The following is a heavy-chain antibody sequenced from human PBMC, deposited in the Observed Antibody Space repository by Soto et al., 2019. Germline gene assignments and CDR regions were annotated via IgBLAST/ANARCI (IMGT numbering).Heavy chain of an antibody. J-gene: IGHJ3*02. Sequence: QVQVQVSGPGLVKPAGTLALPCAVSGYSISSHNWWRWIRQPPGKGLKWIGEIYDNGTSKSSPPLKTRVTMTVDKSNNRFSLKLSSVPAADTAVYFCARGARLTWTAVDNWDQGTLVTVSS. CDR3: ARGARLTWTAVDN. D-gene: IGHD6-19*01. CDR2: IYDNGTS. CDR1: GYSISSHNW. V-gene: IGHV4-4*01.